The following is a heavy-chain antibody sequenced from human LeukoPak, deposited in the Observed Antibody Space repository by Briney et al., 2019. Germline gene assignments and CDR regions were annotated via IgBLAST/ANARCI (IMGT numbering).Heavy chain of an antibody. CDR2: IYYSGST. CDR3: ARWVPIAAAGEGVGWFDP. CDR1: GGSISSSSYY. J-gene: IGHJ5*02. D-gene: IGHD6-13*01. Sequence: KSSETLSLTCTVSGGSISSSSYYWGWLRQPPGKGLEWIGSIYYSGSTYYNPSLKSRVTISVDTSKSQFSLKLSSVTAADTAVYYCARWVPIAAAGEGVGWFDPWGQGTLVTVSS. V-gene: IGHV4-39*01.